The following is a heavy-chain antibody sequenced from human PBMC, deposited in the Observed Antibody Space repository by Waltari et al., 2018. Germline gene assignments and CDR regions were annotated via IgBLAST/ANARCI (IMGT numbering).Heavy chain of an antibody. CDR3: ASIAVAAFDI. CDR1: GGSISSSSYY. CDR2: IYYSGST. V-gene: IGHV4-39*01. D-gene: IGHD6-19*01. Sequence: QLQLQESGPGLVKPSETLSLTCTVSGGSISSSSYYWGWIRQPPGKGLEWIGGIYYSGSTYYNPSLKSRVTISVDTSKNQFSLKLSSVTAADTAVYYCASIAVAAFDIWGQGTMVTVSS. J-gene: IGHJ3*02.